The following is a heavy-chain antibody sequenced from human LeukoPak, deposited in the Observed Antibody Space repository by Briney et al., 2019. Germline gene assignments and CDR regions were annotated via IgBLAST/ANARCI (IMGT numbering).Heavy chain of an antibody. D-gene: IGHD3-22*01. J-gene: IGHJ4*02. V-gene: IGHV4-39*01. Sequence: PSETLSLTCTVSGGSISSSSYYWGWIRQPPGMGLEWIGSIYYSGSTYYNPSLKSRVTISVDTSKNQFSLKLSSVTAADTAVYYCAFCSGYYYSFDYWGQGTLVTVSS. CDR3: AFCSGYYYSFDY. CDR1: GGSISSSSYY. CDR2: IYYSGST.